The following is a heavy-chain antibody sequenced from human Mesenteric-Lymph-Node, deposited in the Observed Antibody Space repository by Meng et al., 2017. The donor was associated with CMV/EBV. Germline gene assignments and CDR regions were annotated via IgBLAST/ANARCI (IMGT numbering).Heavy chain of an antibody. D-gene: IGHD6-13*01. J-gene: IGHJ4*02. CDR2: ISYDGSNK. V-gene: IGHV3-30-3*01. Sequence: GESLKISCAASGFTFSNYVMHWVRQAPGWGLEWVAVISYDGSNKYYAESVKGRFTISRDNAKNTLYLQMNSLRAEDTAVYYCARDSSSWYFDYWGQGTLVTVSS. CDR3: ARDSSSWYFDY. CDR1: GFTFSNYV.